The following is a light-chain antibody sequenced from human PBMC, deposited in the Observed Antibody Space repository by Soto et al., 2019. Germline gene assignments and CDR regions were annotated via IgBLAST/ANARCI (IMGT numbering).Light chain of an antibody. J-gene: IGLJ3*02. CDR1: SSDVGGYDY. Sequence: QSALTQPLSASGSPGRSVTISCTGTSSDVGGYDYVSWFQQHPGKAPKLIIYEVTKRPSGVPDRFSASKSGNTASLTVSGLQAEDEADYYCSSFVAGNNYWVFGGGTKVTV. V-gene: IGLV2-8*01. CDR3: SSFVAGNNYWV. CDR2: EVT.